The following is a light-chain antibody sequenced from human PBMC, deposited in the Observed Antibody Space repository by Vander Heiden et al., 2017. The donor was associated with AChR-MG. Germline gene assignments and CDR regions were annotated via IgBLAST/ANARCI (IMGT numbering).Light chain of an antibody. J-gene: IGLJ2*01. Sequence: SYALTQPPSVSVSPGQTASITCSGDKLGNKYVCWYQQKPGQSPVLVIYQATRRPSGIPERFSGSISGNTATLTISGTQPMDEADYYCQAWDTSTGVVFGGGTKLTVL. V-gene: IGLV3-1*01. CDR3: QAWDTSTGVV. CDR2: QAT. CDR1: KLGNKY.